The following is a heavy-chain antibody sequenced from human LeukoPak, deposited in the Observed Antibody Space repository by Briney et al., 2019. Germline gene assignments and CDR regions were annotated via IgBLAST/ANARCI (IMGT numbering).Heavy chain of an antibody. J-gene: IGHJ4*02. D-gene: IGHD3-3*01. CDR3: ARRTSIFGVAPTGYFDY. V-gene: IGHV4-31*03. Sequence: SQTLSLTCTVSGGSISSGGYYWSWIRQHPGKGLEWIGYIYYSGSTYYNPSLKSRVTISVDTSKNLFSLKLSSVTAADTAVYYCARRTSIFGVAPTGYFDYWGQGTLVTVSS. CDR1: GGSISSGGYY. CDR2: IYYSGST.